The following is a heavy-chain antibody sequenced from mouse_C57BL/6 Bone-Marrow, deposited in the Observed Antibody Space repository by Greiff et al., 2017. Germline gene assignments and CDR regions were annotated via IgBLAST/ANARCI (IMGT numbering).Heavy chain of an antibody. CDR1: GYTFTDYN. CDR2: INPNNGGT. CDR3: ARAPITTVVAAYYFDY. Sequence: VQLQQSGPELVKPGASVKIPCKASGYTFTDYNMDWVKQSHGKSLEWIGDINPNNGGTIYNQTFKGKATLTVDKSSSTAYMELHSLTSEDTAVYYCARAPITTVVAAYYFDYWGQGTTLTVAS. D-gene: IGHD1-1*01. V-gene: IGHV1-18*01. J-gene: IGHJ2*01.